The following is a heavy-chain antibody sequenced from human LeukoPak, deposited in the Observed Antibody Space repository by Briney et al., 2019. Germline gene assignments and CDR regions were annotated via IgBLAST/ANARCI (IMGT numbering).Heavy chain of an antibody. CDR2: IKSKTDGGTT. CDR3: TTCSYYDSSGHLDAFDI. J-gene: IGHJ4*02. CDR1: GFTFSNAW. V-gene: IGHV3-15*01. D-gene: IGHD3-22*01. Sequence: GGSLRLSYAASGFTFSNAWMSWVRQAPGKGLEWVGRIKSKTDGGTTDYAAPVKGRFTISRDDSKNTLYLQMNSLKTEDTAVYYCTTCSYYDSSGHLDAFDIWGQGTLVTVSS.